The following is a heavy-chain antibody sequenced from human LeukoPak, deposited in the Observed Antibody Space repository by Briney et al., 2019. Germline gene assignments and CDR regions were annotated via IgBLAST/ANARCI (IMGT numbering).Heavy chain of an antibody. D-gene: IGHD5-12*01. CDR1: GYTFTGYY. V-gene: IGHV1-2*02. Sequence: ASVNVSCKASGYTFTGYYMHWVRQAPGQGIEWMGWINPNCGGTNYAQKFQGRVTMTSDTSNRTAYMELSRLRSDDTAVYYCARVLFGVATSNFDYWGQGTLVTVSS. J-gene: IGHJ4*02. CDR3: ARVLFGVATSNFDY. CDR2: INPNCGGT.